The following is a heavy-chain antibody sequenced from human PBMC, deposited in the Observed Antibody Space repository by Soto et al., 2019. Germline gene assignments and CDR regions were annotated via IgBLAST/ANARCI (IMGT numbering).Heavy chain of an antibody. CDR1: GGTFSSYA. Sequence: QVQLVQSGAEVKKPGSSVKVSCKASGGTFSSYAMSWVRQAPGQGLEWMGGIIPIFGTANYAQKFQGRVTITADESTSTAYMXLXSLRSEDTAVYYCARVAYCGGDCYSPADYWGQGTLVTVSS. CDR3: ARVAYCGGDCYSPADY. J-gene: IGHJ4*02. CDR2: IIPIFGTA. V-gene: IGHV1-69*01. D-gene: IGHD2-21*02.